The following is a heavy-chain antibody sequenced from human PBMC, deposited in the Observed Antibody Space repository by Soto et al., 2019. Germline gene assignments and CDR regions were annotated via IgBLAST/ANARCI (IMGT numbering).Heavy chain of an antibody. V-gene: IGHV1-69*13. CDR2: IIPIFGTA. Sequence: SVKVSCKASGGTFSSYAIIWVRQDPGQGLEWMGGIIPIFGTANYAQKFQGRVTITADESTSTAYMELSSLRSEDTAVYYCAREEYDSSCYYGTHLRQLNYGMDVWGQGTTVTVSS. CDR3: AREEYDSSCYYGTHLRQLNYGMDV. D-gene: IGHD3-22*01. CDR1: GGTFSSYA. J-gene: IGHJ6*02.